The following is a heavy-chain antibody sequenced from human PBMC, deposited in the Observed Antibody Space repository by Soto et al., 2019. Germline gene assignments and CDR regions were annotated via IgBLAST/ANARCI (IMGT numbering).Heavy chain of an antibody. CDR1: GYTFTRHY. D-gene: IGHD6-13*01. Sequence: SVKVSCKASGYTFTRHYMHLVRQAPGQGPEWMGWINPNSGGTNYAQKFKGRVSMTRDTSISTAYMELSRLRSDDTAVYYCAREYSSTWYPFDYWGQGTLVTVSS. CDR3: AREYSSTWYPFDY. J-gene: IGHJ4*02. CDR2: INPNSGGT. V-gene: IGHV1-2*02.